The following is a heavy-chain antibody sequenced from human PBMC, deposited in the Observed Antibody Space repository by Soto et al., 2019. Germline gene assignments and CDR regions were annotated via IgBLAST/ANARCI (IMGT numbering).Heavy chain of an antibody. J-gene: IGHJ4*02. D-gene: IGHD3-9*01. Sequence: PSETLSLTCAVSGDSISSGGFSWSWIRQPPGKGLEWIGYIYHSGTSFYNPSLKSRVTISVDGSKNQFSLKLSSVTAADTAVYYCARHPGYYDILTGYTTYYFDYWGQGTLVTVSS. CDR2: IYHSGTS. CDR1: GDSISSGGFS. V-gene: IGHV4-30-2*01. CDR3: ARHPGYYDILTGYTTYYFDY.